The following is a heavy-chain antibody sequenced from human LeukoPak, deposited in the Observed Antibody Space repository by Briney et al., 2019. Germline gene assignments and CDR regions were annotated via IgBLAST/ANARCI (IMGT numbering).Heavy chain of an antibody. D-gene: IGHD6-19*01. V-gene: IGHV1-18*01. CDR3: ARGSVAGTSDY. CDR2: ISAYNGNT. J-gene: IGHJ4*02. CDR1: GYTLTSYG. Sequence: GASVKVSCKASGYTLTSYGISWVRQAPGQGLEWMGWISAYNGNTNYAHKLQGRVTMTTDTSTSTAYMELRSLRSDDAAVYYCARGSVAGTSDYWGQGTLVTVSS.